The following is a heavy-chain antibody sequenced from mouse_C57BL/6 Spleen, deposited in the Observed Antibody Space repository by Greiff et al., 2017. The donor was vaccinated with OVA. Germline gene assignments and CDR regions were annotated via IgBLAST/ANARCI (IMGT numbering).Heavy chain of an antibody. Sequence: VQLKESGPGMVKPSQSLSLTCTVTGYSITSGYDWHWIRHFPGNKLEWMGYISYSGSTNYNPSLKSRISITHDTSKNHFFLKLNSVTTEDTATYYCARDLGYGPDYWGQGTTLTVSS. CDR3: ARDLGYGPDY. CDR2: ISYSGST. J-gene: IGHJ2*01. CDR1: GYSITSGYD. V-gene: IGHV3-1*01. D-gene: IGHD2-10*02.